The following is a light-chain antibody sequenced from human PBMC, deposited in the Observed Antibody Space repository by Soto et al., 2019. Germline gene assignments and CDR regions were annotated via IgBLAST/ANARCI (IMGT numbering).Light chain of an antibody. V-gene: IGKV1-39*01. CDR3: QQTYSAWT. CDR2: AAS. J-gene: IGKJ1*01. CDR1: QSITSY. Sequence: DIPMTQSPSSLSASVGDRVTITCRASQSITSYLNWYQQKPGKAPNLLIYAASSLQSGVPSRFSGSGSGTDFTLTISSLQPEDFATYYCQQTYSAWTFGQGTEVEVK.